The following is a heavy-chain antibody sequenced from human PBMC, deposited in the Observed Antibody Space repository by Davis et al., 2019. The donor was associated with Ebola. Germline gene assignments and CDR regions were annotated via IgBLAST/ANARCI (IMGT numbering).Heavy chain of an antibody. CDR1: GFAFSNSW. Sequence: GESLKISCAASGFAFSNSWMHWVRQAPGKGLVWVSRINTDGSTISYADSVKGRFTISRDNAKNTLYLQMNSLRDEDTAVYYCARGTHYAHDYWGQGTLVTVSS. V-gene: IGHV3-74*01. CDR2: INTDGSTI. D-gene: IGHD2-2*01. J-gene: IGHJ4*02. CDR3: ARGTHYAHDY.